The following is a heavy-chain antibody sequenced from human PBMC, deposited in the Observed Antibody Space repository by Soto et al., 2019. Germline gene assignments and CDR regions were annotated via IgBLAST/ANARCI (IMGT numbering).Heavy chain of an antibody. Sequence: PGGSLRLSCAASGFTFSSYSMNWVRQAPGKGLEWVSSISSSGSYIYYADSVKGRFTISRDNAKNSLYLQMNSLRAEDTAVYYCARDPTAVTSRFDPWGQGTLVTVSS. J-gene: IGHJ5*02. CDR1: GFTFSSYS. V-gene: IGHV3-21*01. CDR3: ARDPTAVTSRFDP. CDR2: ISSSGSYI. D-gene: IGHD4-4*01.